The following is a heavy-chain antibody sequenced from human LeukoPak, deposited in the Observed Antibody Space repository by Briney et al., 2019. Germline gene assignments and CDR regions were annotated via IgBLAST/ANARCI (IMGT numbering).Heavy chain of an antibody. V-gene: IGHV4-61*02. D-gene: IGHD3-22*01. CDR3: ARGPYKYDGSGAFDI. CDR2: IYTSGST. CDR1: GDSISSGDYY. Sequence: SETLSLTCTVSGDSISSGDYYWSWIRQPAGKGLEWIGRIYTSGSTNYNPSLKSRDTISVDTSKNQFTLKLTSVTAADTAVYYCARGPYKYDGSGAFDIWGQGTMVTVSS. J-gene: IGHJ3*02.